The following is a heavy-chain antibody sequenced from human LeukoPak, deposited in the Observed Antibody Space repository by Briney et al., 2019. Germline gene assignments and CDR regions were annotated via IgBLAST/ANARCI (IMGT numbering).Heavy chain of an antibody. V-gene: IGHV3-53*01. CDR3: ARESSYYFDY. J-gene: IGHJ4*02. D-gene: IGHD2-15*01. CDR2: IYSGGST. CDR1: GFTVSSNY. Sequence: GGSLRLSCAASGFTVSSNYMSWVRQAPGKGLEWVSVIYSGGSTYYADSVKGRFTISRDNSKNTLYLQMNSLRAGDTAVYYCARESSYYFDYWGQGTLVTVSS.